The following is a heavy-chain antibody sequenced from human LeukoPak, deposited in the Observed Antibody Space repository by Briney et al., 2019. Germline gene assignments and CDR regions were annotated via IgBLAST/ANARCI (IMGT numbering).Heavy chain of an antibody. Sequence: SETLSLTCTVSGGSISSGSYYWSWIRQPAGKGLEWIGRIYTSGSTNYNPSLKSRVTISVDTSKNQFSLKLSSVTAADTAVYYCARRAGDYYDSSGYFAFDIWVQGTMVTVSS. CDR3: ARRAGDYYDSSGYFAFDI. V-gene: IGHV4-61*02. CDR1: GGSISSGSYY. D-gene: IGHD3-22*01. J-gene: IGHJ3*02. CDR2: IYTSGST.